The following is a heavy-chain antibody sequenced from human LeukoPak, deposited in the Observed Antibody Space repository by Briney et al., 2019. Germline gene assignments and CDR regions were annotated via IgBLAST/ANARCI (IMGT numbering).Heavy chain of an antibody. Sequence: GGSLRLSCAASGFTFSDYYMSWIRQAPGKGLEWVSYISSSGSTIYYADSVKGRFTISRDNAKNSLYLQMNSLRAEDTAVYYCARDVDFWSGYYAYYYYYYMDVWGKGTTVTVSS. CDR2: ISSSGSTI. D-gene: IGHD3-3*01. J-gene: IGHJ6*03. CDR3: ARDVDFWSGYYAYYYYYYMDV. CDR1: GFTFSDYY. V-gene: IGHV3-11*04.